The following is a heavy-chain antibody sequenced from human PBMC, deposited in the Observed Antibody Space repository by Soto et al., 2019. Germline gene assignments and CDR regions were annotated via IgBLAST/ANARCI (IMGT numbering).Heavy chain of an antibody. J-gene: IGHJ5*02. CDR3: ARGTAAVGGFDPARNWFDP. CDR1: GGTFSSYA. D-gene: IGHD6-13*01. Sequence: ASVKVSCKASGGTFSSYAISWVRQAPGQGLEWMGGIIPIFGTANYAQKFQGRVTITADESTSTAYMELSSLRSEDTAVYYCARGTAAVGGFDPARNWFDPWGQGTLVTVSS. V-gene: IGHV1-69*13. CDR2: IIPIFGTA.